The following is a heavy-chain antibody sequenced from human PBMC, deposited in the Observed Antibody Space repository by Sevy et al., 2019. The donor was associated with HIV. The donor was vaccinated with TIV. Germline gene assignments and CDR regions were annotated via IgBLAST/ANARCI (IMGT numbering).Heavy chain of an antibody. CDR1: GGSTDSYY. J-gene: IGHJ5*02. Sequence: SEILSLTCSVSGGSTDSYYWSWIRQPAGKGLEWIGRIYASGSTAYNASLQSRVSISIDKSKNRFSLSLTSLTAADTGVYYCARELPFATSSAWGQGTRVTVSS. V-gene: IGHV4-4*07. D-gene: IGHD6-6*01. CDR2: IYASGST. CDR3: ARELPFATSSA.